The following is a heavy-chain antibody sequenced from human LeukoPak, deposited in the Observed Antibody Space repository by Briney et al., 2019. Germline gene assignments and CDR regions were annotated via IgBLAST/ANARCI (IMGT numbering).Heavy chain of an antibody. CDR3: ARIRGVPANYFDY. D-gene: IGHD2-2*01. J-gene: IGHJ4*02. V-gene: IGHV2-70*11. CDR2: IDWDDDK. CDR1: GFSLSTSGMC. Sequence: SGPALVKPTQTPTLTCTFSGFSLSTSGMCVSWIRQPPGKALEWLARIDWDDDKYYSTSLKTRLTISKGTSKNQVVLTMTNMDPVDTATYYCARIRGVPANYFDYWGQGTLVTVSS.